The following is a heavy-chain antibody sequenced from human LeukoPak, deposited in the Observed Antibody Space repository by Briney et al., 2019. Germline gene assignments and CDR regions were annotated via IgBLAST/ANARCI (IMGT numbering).Heavy chain of an antibody. V-gene: IGHV1-3*01. CDR2: INAGNGNT. D-gene: IGHD4/OR15-4a*01. Sequence: GASVKVSCKASGYTFTSYAMHWVRQAPGQRLEWMGWINAGNGNTKYSQKFQGRVTITRDTSASTAYMELSSLRSEGTAVYYCARGPRVGPNIDYWGQGTLVTVSS. CDR3: ARGPRVGPNIDY. CDR1: GYTFTSYA. J-gene: IGHJ4*02.